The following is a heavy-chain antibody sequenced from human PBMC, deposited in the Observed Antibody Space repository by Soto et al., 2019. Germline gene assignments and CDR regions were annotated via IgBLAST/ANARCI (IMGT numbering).Heavy chain of an antibody. CDR2: KSYDGSNK. J-gene: IGHJ6*02. CDR1: GFTFSSYA. D-gene: IGHD2-2*02. V-gene: IGHV3-30-3*01. Sequence: GGSLRLSCAASGFTFSSYAMHWVRQAPGKGLEWVAVKSYDGSNKYYADSVKGRFTISRDNSKNTLYLQMNSLRAEDTAVYYCARDKRAAAIDYYGMYVWGQGITATVYS. CDR3: ARDKRAAAIDYYGMYV.